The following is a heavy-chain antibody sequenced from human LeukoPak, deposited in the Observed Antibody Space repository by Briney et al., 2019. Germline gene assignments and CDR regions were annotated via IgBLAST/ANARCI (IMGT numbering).Heavy chain of an antibody. D-gene: IGHD3-16*01. CDR3: TKGYYEPFNV. V-gene: IGHV4-59*01. CDR1: SGFSTHYY. Sequence: SETLSLTCTVSSGFSTHYYWNWIRQPPGKALEWIGCVSDTGRTTYNPSLKGRLTISVDTSKRQFSLTLTPLTAADTAVYYCTKGYYEPFNVWGQGIPVTVSS. CDR2: VSDTGRT. J-gene: IGHJ4*02.